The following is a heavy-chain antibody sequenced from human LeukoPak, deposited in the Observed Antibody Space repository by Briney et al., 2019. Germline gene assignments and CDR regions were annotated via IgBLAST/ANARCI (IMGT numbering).Heavy chain of an antibody. V-gene: IGHV4-59*01. J-gene: IGHJ4*02. CDR1: GGSISSYY. CDR3: ARYGGSGWANFDY. CDR2: IYYSGST. D-gene: IGHD6-19*01. Sequence: SETLSLTCTVSGGSISSYYWSWIRQPPGKGLEWIGYIYYSGSTIYNPSLKSRVTISVDTSKNQFSLKLSSVTAADTAVYYCARYGGSGWANFDYWGQGTLVTVSS.